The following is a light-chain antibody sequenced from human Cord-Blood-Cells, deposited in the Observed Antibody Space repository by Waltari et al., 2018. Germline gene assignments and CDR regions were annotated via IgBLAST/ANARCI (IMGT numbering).Light chain of an antibody. CDR3: QQRSNWLT. CDR1: QSVSSY. Sequence: EIVLTQSPAPLSLSPGVRATLSCRASQSVSSYLAWYQQKPGQAPRLLIYDASNRATGIPARFSGSGSGTDFTLTISSLEPEDFAVYYGQQRSNWLTFGGGTKVEIK. CDR2: DAS. J-gene: IGKJ4*01. V-gene: IGKV3-11*01.